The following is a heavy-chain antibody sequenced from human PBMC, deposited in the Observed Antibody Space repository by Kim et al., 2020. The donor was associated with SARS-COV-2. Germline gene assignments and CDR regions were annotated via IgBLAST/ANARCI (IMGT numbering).Heavy chain of an antibody. CDR2: INPSGGST. V-gene: IGHV1-46*01. CDR1: GYTFTSYY. Sequence: ASVKVSCKASGYTFTSYYMHWVRQAPGQGLEWMGIINPSGGSTSYAQKFQGRVTMTRDTSTSTVYMELSSLRSEDTAVYYCARDGSTVDTAMVTHGYFDYWGQGTLVTVSS. CDR3: ARDGSTVDTAMVTHGYFDY. J-gene: IGHJ4*02. D-gene: IGHD5-18*01.